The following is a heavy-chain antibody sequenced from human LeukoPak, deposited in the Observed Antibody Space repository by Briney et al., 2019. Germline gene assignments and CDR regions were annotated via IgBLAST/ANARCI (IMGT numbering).Heavy chain of an antibody. Sequence: SETLSLTCAVYGGSFSGYYWSWIRQPPGKGLEWIGEINHSGSTNHNPSLKSRVTISVDTSKNQFSLKLSSETAADTAVYYCARIYDYVWGSYRYTGYYFDYWGQGTLVTVSS. CDR2: INHSGST. CDR3: ARIYDYVWGSYRYTGYYFDY. CDR1: GGSFSGYY. D-gene: IGHD3-16*02. V-gene: IGHV4-34*01. J-gene: IGHJ4*02.